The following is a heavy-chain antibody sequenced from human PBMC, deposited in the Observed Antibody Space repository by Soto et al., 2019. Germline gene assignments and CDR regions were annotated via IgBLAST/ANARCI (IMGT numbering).Heavy chain of an antibody. D-gene: IGHD3-10*01. CDR3: ARGVYGSGNYYTGPSAFDI. CDR2: TIPVFNTA. J-gene: IGHJ3*02. V-gene: IGHV1-69*06. Sequence: QVQLEQSGAEVKKPGSSVKVSCKASGGTLSDHGVAWLRQAPGQGLEWMGGTIPVFNTANYAQKFQGRVTVTGDKFTNIAYMELSSLRSEDTAFYFCARGVYGSGNYYTGPSAFDIWGQGTMVIVSS. CDR1: GGTLSDHG.